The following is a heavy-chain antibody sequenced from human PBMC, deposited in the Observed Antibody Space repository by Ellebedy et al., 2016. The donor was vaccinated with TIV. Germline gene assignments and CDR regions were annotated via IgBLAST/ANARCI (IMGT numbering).Heavy chain of an antibody. V-gene: IGHV3-21*01. CDR3: ARGPYSGAYYSYYYYYMDV. J-gene: IGHJ6*03. D-gene: IGHD1-26*01. CDR2: ITSSSSHI. CDR1: GFTFSSYN. Sequence: GESLKISXAASGFTFSSYNMNWVRQAPGKGLEWVSSITSSSSHIYYADSVRGRFTISRDNAKNSLYLQMNSLRAEDTAVYYCARGPYSGAYYSYYYYYMDVWGKGTTVIVSS.